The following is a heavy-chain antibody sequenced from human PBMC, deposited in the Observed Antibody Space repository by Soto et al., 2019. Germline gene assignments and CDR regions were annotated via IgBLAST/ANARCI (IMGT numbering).Heavy chain of an antibody. D-gene: IGHD6-13*01. CDR2: INPNSGGT. CDR3: ATDLGARAAAVVGMDV. CDR1: GYTFTGYY. J-gene: IGHJ6*02. V-gene: IGHV1-2*02. Sequence: ASVKVSCKASGYTFTGYYMHWVRQAPGQGLEWMGWINPNSGGTNYAQKFQGRVTMTRDTSISTAYMEPSRLRSDDTAVYYCATDLGARAAAVVGMDVWGQGITVTVSS.